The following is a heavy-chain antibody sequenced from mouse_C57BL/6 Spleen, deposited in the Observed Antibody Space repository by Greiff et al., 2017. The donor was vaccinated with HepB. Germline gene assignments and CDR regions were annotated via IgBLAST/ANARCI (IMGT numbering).Heavy chain of an antibody. J-gene: IGHJ2*01. CDR2: ISYDGSN. CDR1: GYSITSGYY. Sequence: VQLQQSGPGLVKPSQSLSLTCSVTGYSITSGYYWNWIRQFPGNKLEWMGYISYDGSNNYNPSLKNRISITRDTSKNQFFLKLNSVTTEDTATYYCARRDGYDVFDYWGQGTTLTVSS. D-gene: IGHD2-2*01. CDR3: ARRDGYDVFDY. V-gene: IGHV3-6*01.